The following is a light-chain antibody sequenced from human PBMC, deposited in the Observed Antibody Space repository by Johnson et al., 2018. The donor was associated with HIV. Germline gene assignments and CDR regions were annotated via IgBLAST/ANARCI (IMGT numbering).Light chain of an antibody. CDR2: ENN. J-gene: IGLJ1*01. V-gene: IGLV1-51*02. Sequence: QSALTQPPSVSAAPGQKVTISCSGSSSDIGKNYESWYQQLPGTAPKLLVYENNKRPSGIPDRFSGSKSGTSATLGITGLQTGDEADYYCGTWDSSLSRGGFGTGTKVTVL. CDR1: SSDIGKNY. CDR3: GTWDSSLSRGG.